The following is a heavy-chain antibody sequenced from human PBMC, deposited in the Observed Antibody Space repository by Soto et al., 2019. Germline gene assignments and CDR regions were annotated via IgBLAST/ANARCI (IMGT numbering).Heavy chain of an antibody. CDR1: GYTFTNSG. CDR3: ARGRSFYNYLDV. J-gene: IGHJ6*03. Sequence: GASVKVSCKASGYTFTNSGVAWVRQAPGQGLEWMGWIWVYNNKIDYAQNFQGRVTLTTDPSTDTAYMKLGSLRSDDTAVYYCARGRSFYNYLDVWGKGTTVTVSS. CDR2: IWVYNNKI. V-gene: IGHV1-18*01.